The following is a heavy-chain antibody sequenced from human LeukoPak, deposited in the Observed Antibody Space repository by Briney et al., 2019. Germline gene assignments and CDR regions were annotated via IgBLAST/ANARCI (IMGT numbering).Heavy chain of an antibody. Sequence: GGSLRLSCAASGFNFSNYAMSWVRQAPGKGLEWVSGISGSGGSTYYADSVKGRFTISRGNSKNTLFLQMNSLRADDTAVYYCAKDPNSYYCSSTSCLYYYYYYMDVWGKGTTVTVSS. J-gene: IGHJ6*03. CDR3: AKDPNSYYCSSTSCLYYYYYYMDV. D-gene: IGHD2-2*01. CDR2: ISGSGGST. V-gene: IGHV3-23*01. CDR1: GFNFSNYA.